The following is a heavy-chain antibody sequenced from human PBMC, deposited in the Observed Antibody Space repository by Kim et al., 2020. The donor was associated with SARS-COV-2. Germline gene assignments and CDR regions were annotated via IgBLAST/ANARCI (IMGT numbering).Heavy chain of an antibody. CDR1: GGSISSGGYY. V-gene: IGHV4-31*03. D-gene: IGHD6-19*01. CDR3: ARVPVAGWYWFDP. J-gene: IGHJ5*02. Sequence: SETLSLTCTVSGGSISSGGYYWSWIRQHPGKGLEWIGYIYYSGSTYYNPSLKSRVTISVDTSKNQFSLKLSSVTAADTAVYYCARVPVAGWYWFDPWGQGTLVTVSS. CDR2: IYYSGST.